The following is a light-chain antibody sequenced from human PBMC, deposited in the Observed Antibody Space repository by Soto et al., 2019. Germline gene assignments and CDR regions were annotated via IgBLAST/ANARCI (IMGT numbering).Light chain of an antibody. CDR2: GAS. J-gene: IGKJ4*02. V-gene: IGKV3-11*02. CDR1: QSLSKS. Sequence: EIVLTQSPATLSLSPGERATLSCRASQSLSKSLVWYQRKPGQAPRLLIDGASNRATGIPARFSGSGSGRDFTLTISSLETEDFAVYFCQQRSSWPLTFGGGTKVDIK. CDR3: QQRSSWPLT.